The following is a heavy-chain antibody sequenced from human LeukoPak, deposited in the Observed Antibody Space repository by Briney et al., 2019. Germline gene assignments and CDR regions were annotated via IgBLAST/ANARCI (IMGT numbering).Heavy chain of an antibody. D-gene: IGHD3-10*01. V-gene: IGHV4-39*02. CDR3: AKERGPADY. CDR1: GGSISSSSYY. CDR2: IYYSGST. J-gene: IGHJ4*02. Sequence: SETLSLTCTVSGGSISSSSYYWGWIRQPPGKGLEWIGSIYYSGSTYYNPSLKSRVTISVDTSKNQFSLKLSSVTAADTAVYYCAKERGPADYWGQGTLVTVSS.